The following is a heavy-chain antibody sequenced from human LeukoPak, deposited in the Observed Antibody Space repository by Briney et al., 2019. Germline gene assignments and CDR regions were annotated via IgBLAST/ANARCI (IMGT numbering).Heavy chain of an antibody. Sequence: PSEILSLTCTVSGGSISSYYWSWIRQPPGKGLEWIGYIYYSGSTNYNPSLKSRVTISVDTSKNQFSLKLSSVTAADTAVYYCAREIGSDPWLSPVPNWFDPWGQGTLVTVSS. D-gene: IGHD3-22*01. CDR1: GGSISSYY. CDR2: IYYSGST. CDR3: AREIGSDPWLSPVPNWFDP. J-gene: IGHJ5*02. V-gene: IGHV4-59*01.